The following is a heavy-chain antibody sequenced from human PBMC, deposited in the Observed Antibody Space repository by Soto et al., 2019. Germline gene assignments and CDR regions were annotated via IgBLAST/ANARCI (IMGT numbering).Heavy chain of an antibody. CDR3: ARVHSGWSSGHGLDV. D-gene: IGHD6-19*01. CDR1: GASVSSYF. J-gene: IGHJ6*02. CDR2: IHNSGRT. V-gene: IGHV4-59*02. Sequence: SETLSLTCTVSGASVSSYFWSWFRQPPGKGLEWIGYIHNSGRTNYNPSLKSRVTISLDTSDNDFSLRLTSLTAADTAVYYCARVHSGWSSGHGLDVWGQGTTVTVSS.